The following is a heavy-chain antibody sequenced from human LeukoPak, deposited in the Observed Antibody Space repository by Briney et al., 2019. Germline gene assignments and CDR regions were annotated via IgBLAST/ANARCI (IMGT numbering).Heavy chain of an antibody. Sequence: SETLSLTCTVSGGSISSGRYYWSWIRQPAGKGLEWIGRIYTSGSTDYNPSLKSRVTISLDTSRNQVSLTLSSVTAADTAVYFCAREPRTYYYDTSGDKPDGFDIWGQGTMVTVSS. CDR2: IYTSGST. CDR1: GGSISSGRYY. CDR3: AREPRTYYYDTSGDKPDGFDI. J-gene: IGHJ3*02. V-gene: IGHV4-61*02. D-gene: IGHD3-22*01.